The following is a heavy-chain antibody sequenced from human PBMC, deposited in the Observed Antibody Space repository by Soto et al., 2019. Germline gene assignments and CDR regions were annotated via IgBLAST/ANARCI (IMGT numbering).Heavy chain of an antibody. V-gene: IGHV3-73*01. J-gene: IGHJ4*02. CDR3: TRHLGSVATDY. CDR2: IRSKANSYAT. D-gene: IGHD6-19*01. CDR1: GFTFSGSA. Sequence: PGGSLRLSCAASGFTFSGSAMHWVRQASGKGLEWVGRIRSKANSYATAYAASVKGRFTISRDDSKNTAYPQMNSLKTEDTAVYYCTRHLGSVATDYWGQGTLVTVSS.